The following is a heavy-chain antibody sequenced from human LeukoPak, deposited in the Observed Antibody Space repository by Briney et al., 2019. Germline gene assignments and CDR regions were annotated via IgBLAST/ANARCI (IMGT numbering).Heavy chain of an antibody. D-gene: IGHD3-22*01. J-gene: IGHJ4*02. V-gene: IGHV3-23*01. CDR3: ARELDYYDSSGYSY. CDR1: GFTFSSYA. CDR2: ISGSGGST. Sequence: GGSLRLSCAASGFTFSSYAMSWVRQAPGKGLEWVSAISGSGGSTYYADSVKGRFTISRDNSKNTLYLQMNSLRAEDTAVYYCARELDYYDSSGYSYWGQGTLVTVSS.